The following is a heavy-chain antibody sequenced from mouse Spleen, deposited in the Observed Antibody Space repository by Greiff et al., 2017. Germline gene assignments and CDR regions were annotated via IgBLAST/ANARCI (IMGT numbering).Heavy chain of an antibody. D-gene: IGHD4-1*01. CDR3: ARSLTGTIDY. J-gene: IGHJ2*01. CDR1: GYTFTSYG. Sequence: QVHVKQSGAELARPGASVKLSCKASGYTFTSYGISWVKQRTGQGLEWIGEIYPRSGNTYYNEKFKGKATLTADKSSSTAYMELRSLTSEDSAVYFCARSLTGTIDYWGQGTTLTVSS. V-gene: IGHV1-81*01. CDR2: IYPRSGNT.